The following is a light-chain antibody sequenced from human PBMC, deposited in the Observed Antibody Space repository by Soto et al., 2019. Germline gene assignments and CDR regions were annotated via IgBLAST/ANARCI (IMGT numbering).Light chain of an antibody. CDR2: RAS. Sequence: DIQMTQSHATLCPFVVEIVTITCWASRRIDRWLAWYQQKPGKAPKHLIYRASGLESGGASRFSGSGSGTDFTPIIISLQHDDYSTNYCHQYENYSPITFGQGTKVDIK. CDR3: HQYENYSPIT. CDR1: RRIDRW. V-gene: IGKV1-5*03. J-gene: IGKJ1*01.